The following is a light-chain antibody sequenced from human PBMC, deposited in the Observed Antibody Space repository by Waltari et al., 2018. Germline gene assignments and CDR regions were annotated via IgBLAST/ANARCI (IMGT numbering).Light chain of an antibody. CDR1: RAVRSD. V-gene: IGKV3-15*01. CDR3: QQYNDWIN. J-gene: IGKJ5*01. CDR2: GAS. Sequence: ILMTQSPVTLSVSPGERVTHSCRASRAVRSDLAWYQQKPGRSPRLLIYGASTRATGVPARFSGSGSGTDFSLTITSLQSEDLAVYYCQQYNDWINFGQGTRLEI.